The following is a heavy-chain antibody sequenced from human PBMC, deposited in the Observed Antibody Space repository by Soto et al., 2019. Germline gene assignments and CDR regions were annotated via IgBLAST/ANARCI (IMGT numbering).Heavy chain of an antibody. CDR1: GFTFSSYG. V-gene: IGHV3-30*18. CDR3: AKGHVLRYFDWLLDWFGP. CDR2: ISYDGSNK. J-gene: IGHJ5*02. Sequence: PGGSLRLSCAASGFTFSSYGMHWVRQAPGKGLEWVAVISYDGSNKYYADSVKGRFTISRDNSKNTLYLQMNSLRAEDTAVYYCAKGHVLRYFDWLLDWFGPWGQGTLVTVSS. D-gene: IGHD3-9*01.